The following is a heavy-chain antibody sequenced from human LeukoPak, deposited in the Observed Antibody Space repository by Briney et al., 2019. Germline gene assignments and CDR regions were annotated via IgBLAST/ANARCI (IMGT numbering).Heavy chain of an antibody. CDR2: ISSSSSTI. V-gene: IGHV3-48*04. CDR1: GFTFSSYS. CDR3: ARDILTGSQSRFQH. D-gene: IGHD3-9*01. Sequence: GGSLRLSCAASGFTFSSYSMTWVRQAPGKGLEWGSYISSSSSTIYYADSVKGRFTISRDNAKNSLYLQMNSPRAEDTAVYYCARDILTGSQSRFQHWGQGTLVTVSS. J-gene: IGHJ1*01.